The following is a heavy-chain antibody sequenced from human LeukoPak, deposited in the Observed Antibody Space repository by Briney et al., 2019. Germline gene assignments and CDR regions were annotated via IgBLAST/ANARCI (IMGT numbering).Heavy chain of an antibody. J-gene: IGHJ6*03. CDR1: GFIFSSYW. CDR3: IRTLIVATSPYMDV. CDR2: VNSDGTGT. D-gene: IGHD5-12*01. Sequence: GGSLSLSCAASGFIFSSYWMHWVRQAPGKGLVWVSRVNSDGTGTTYADSVEGRFTISRDNAKNTVYLQMHSLRAEDTAIYYCIRTLIVATSPYMDVWGKGTTVTVSS. V-gene: IGHV3-74*01.